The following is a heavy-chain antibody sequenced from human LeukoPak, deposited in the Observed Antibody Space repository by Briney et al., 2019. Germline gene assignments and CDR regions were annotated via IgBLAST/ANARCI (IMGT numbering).Heavy chain of an antibody. V-gene: IGHV4-38-2*01. J-gene: IGHJ4*02. D-gene: IGHD3-22*01. CDR3: ARLRTMIGVGY. CDR1: GYSISSGYY. Sequence: SETLSLTCAVSGYSISSGYYWGWIRQPPGKGLEWIGSIYHSGSTYYNPSLKSRVTISVDTSKNQFSLKLSSVTAADTAVYYGARLRTMIGVGYWGQGTLVTVSS. CDR2: IYHSGST.